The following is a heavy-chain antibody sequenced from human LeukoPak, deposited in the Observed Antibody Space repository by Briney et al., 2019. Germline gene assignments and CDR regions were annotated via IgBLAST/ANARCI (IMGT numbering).Heavy chain of an antibody. D-gene: IGHD4-17*01. CDR1: GGSISSSSYY. CDR3: ANDYGDENWFDP. CDR2: IYYSGST. V-gene: IGHV4-39*01. J-gene: IGHJ5*02. Sequence: PSETLSLTCTVSGGSISSSSYYWGWIRQPPGKGLEWIRSIYYSGSTYYNPSLKSRVTISVDTSKNQFSLKLSSVTAADTAVYYCANDYGDENWFDPWGQGTLVTVSS.